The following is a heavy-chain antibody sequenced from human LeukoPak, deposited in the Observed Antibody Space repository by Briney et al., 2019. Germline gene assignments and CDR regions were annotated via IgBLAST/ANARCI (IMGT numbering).Heavy chain of an antibody. J-gene: IGHJ5*02. CDR1: GGSVSSGLHY. Sequence: SETLSLTCTVSGGSVSSGLHYWNWIRQSPGKGLEWIGYIYYRGSTDYNPSLKSRVTMSVDTSKNQFSLKLRSVTAADTAVYYCARDSHFGSGISCDLGWFDPWGQGTLVTVSS. V-gene: IGHV4-61*01. CDR2: IYYRGST. CDR3: ARDSHFGSGISCDLGWFDP. D-gene: IGHD2-2*01.